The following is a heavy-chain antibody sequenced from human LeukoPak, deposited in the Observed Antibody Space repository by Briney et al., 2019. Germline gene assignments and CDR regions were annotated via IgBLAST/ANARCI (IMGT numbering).Heavy chain of an antibody. CDR1: GYTFTGFY. Sequence: ASVKVSCKASGYTFTGFYLHWVRQAPGQGLEWMGWIHPNSGGTNYAQKFQGRVTMTRDTSVSTAYMDLSGLRSDDTAVYYCARDLSRHCSLDYWGQGTPVTVSS. CDR2: IHPNSGGT. J-gene: IGHJ4*02. D-gene: IGHD2-21*02. V-gene: IGHV1-2*02. CDR3: ARDLSRHCSLDY.